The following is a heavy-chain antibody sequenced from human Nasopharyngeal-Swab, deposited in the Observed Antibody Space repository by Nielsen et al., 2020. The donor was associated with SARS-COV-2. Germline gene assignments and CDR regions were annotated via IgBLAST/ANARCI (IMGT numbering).Heavy chain of an antibody. CDR3: ARGRAIIMKGYYHYMDV. CDR2: VIPYNGNT. CDR1: GYTFVTYG. V-gene: IGHV1-18*04. D-gene: IGHD3-16*01. Sequence: ASAKVSCKASGYTFVTYGITWVRQAPGQGLEWMGWVIPYNGNTNYAQKFQGRVTMTTDTSTSTAYMELRSLRSDDTAVYYCARGRAIIMKGYYHYMDVWGAGTTVTVSS. J-gene: IGHJ6*03.